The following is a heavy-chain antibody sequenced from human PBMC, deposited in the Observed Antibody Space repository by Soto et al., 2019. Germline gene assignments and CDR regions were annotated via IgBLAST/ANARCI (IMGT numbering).Heavy chain of an antibody. J-gene: IGHJ4*02. CDR3: ARTGHNSDPLDY. Sequence: EVQLVESGGGLVKPGGSLRLSCEVSGFIFSRYGMNWVRQTPGKGLEWVSSISASGNYIHYVDSVKGRFTISRDDAKNSLYLQMNSLRAGDTAVYFCARTGHNSDPLDYWGQGTLVSVSS. CDR2: ISASGNYI. CDR1: GFIFSRYG. V-gene: IGHV3-21*06.